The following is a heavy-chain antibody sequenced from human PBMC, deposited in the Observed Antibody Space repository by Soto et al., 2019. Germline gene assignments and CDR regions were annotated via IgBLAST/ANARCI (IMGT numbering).Heavy chain of an antibody. J-gene: IGHJ6*02. D-gene: IGHD2-15*01. V-gene: IGHV3-43D*04. CDR3: AKDTPYCSGGSCYSGGIDV. CDR2: ISWDGGST. Sequence: EVQLVESAGVVVQPGGSLRLSCAASGFTFDDYAMHWVRQAPGKGLEWVSLISWDGGSTYYADSVKGRFTISRDNSKNSLYLQMNSLRAEDTALYYCAKDTPYCSGGSCYSGGIDVGGQGTTVTVSS. CDR1: GFTFDDYA.